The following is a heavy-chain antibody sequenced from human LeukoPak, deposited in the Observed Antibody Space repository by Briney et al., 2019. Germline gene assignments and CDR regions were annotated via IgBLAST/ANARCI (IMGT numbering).Heavy chain of an antibody. CDR2: ISSSSSYI. Sequence: GGSLRLSCAASGFTFSNYNMNWVRQAPGKGLELVSCISSSSSYIYYADSVKGRLTISRENAKNSLYLQMNSLRAEDTALYFCARELLTYSNHKLGHYMDVWGKGTTVTVSS. V-gene: IGHV3-21*01. CDR1: GFTFSNYN. D-gene: IGHD4-11*01. CDR3: ARELLTYSNHKLGHYMDV. J-gene: IGHJ6*03.